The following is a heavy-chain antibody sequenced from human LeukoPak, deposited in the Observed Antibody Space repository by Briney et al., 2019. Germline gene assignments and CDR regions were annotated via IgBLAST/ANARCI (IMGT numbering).Heavy chain of an antibody. V-gene: IGHV4-39*07. CDR1: GGSISSSSYY. CDR3: AGHKITFTELRYSANWFDP. CDR2: IYYSGST. D-gene: IGHD3-9*01. J-gene: IGHJ5*02. Sequence: PSETLSLTCTVSGGSISSSSYYWGWIRQPPGKGLEWIGSIYYSGSTYYNPSLKSRVTISVDTSKNQFSLKLSSVTAADTAVYYCAGHKITFTELRYSANWFDPWGQGTLVTVSS.